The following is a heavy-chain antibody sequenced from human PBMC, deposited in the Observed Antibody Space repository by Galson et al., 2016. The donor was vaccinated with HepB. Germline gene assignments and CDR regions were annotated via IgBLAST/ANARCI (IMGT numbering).Heavy chain of an antibody. V-gene: IGHV2-70*01. CDR2: IDWNDDK. CDR1: GFSLSTSEMC. D-gene: IGHD3-10*01. J-gene: IGHJ6*02. Sequence: PALVKPTQTLTLTCAFSGFSLSTSEMCVSWIRQPPGKALEWLALIDWNDDKYYSTSLKTRLTISKDTSKNQVVLTMTNMYPVDTATYYCARIPGAMVRGVPRDGGMDVWGQGTTVTVSS. CDR3: ARIPGAMVRGVPRDGGMDV.